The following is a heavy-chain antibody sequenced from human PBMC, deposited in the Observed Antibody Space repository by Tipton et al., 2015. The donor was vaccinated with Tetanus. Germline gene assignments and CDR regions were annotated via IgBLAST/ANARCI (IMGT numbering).Heavy chain of an antibody. V-gene: IGHV3-66*01. J-gene: IGHJ4*02. CDR3: ARDGYSSGYFDY. D-gene: IGHD3-22*01. Sequence: SLRLSCEASGFTFSTYPLNWVRQAPGKGLEWVSVIYSGGTTYYAGSVKDRFTISRDISKNTVDLQMNSLRVEDTAVYFCARDGYSSGYFDYWGQGSLVTVSS. CDR2: IYSGGTT. CDR1: GFTFSTYP.